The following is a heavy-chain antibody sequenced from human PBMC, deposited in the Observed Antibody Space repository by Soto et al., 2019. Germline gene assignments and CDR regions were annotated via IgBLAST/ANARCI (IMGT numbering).Heavy chain of an antibody. CDR3: ARDKGYCSDTSCPDFDY. D-gene: IGHD2-15*01. CDR2: VIPNLGVT. V-gene: IGHV1-69*04. J-gene: IGHJ4*02. CDR1: RCTLSRYT. Sequence: YVDVSCKASRCTLSRYTFSWVRQAPGQGLEWMGRVIPNLGVTNYAKKFQGRFTIVVDTSTSTAYMELNSLRYEDTAVYYCARDKGYCSDTSCPDFDYWGQGTLVTVSS.